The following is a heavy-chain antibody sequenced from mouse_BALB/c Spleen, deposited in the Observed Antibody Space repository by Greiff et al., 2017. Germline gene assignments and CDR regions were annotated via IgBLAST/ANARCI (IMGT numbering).Heavy chain of an antibody. CDR1: GFSLTSYG. CDR3: ARDGFSSFTVVN. Sequence: QVQLKESGPGLVAPSQSLSITCTVSGFSLTSYGVHWVRQPPGKGLEWLGVIWAGGSTNYNSALMSRLSISKDNSKSQVFLKMNSLQTDDTAMYYCARDGFSSFTVVNWGQGTTLTVSS. V-gene: IGHV2-9*02. CDR2: IWAGGST. D-gene: IGHD1-1*01. J-gene: IGHJ2*01.